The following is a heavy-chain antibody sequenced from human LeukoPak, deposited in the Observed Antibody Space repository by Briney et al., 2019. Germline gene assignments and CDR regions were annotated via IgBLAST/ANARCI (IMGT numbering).Heavy chain of an antibody. D-gene: IGHD6-19*01. J-gene: IGHJ4*02. Sequence: SETLSLTCTVSGGSISSYYWSWIRQPPGKGLEWIGYIYYSGSTNYNPSLKSRVTISVDTSKNQFSLKLSSVTAADTAVYYCARRSYSSGWRPFDYWGQGTLATVSS. V-gene: IGHV4-59*08. CDR2: IYYSGST. CDR3: ARRSYSSGWRPFDY. CDR1: GGSISSYY.